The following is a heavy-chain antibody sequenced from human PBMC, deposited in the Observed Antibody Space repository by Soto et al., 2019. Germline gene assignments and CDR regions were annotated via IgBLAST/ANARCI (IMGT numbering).Heavy chain of an antibody. V-gene: IGHV3-15*07. Sequence: GGSLGLSCAASGVASSNAWINWFRQAPGKGLEWVGRIKTKSEGEATDYAAPLKGRFTISRDDSKNTLFLQMNSLKTEDTAVYYCTTGSVEGVWGQGATVTVSS. D-gene: IGHD2-15*01. CDR2: IKTKSEGEAT. CDR1: GVASSNAW. J-gene: IGHJ6*02. CDR3: TTGSVEGV.